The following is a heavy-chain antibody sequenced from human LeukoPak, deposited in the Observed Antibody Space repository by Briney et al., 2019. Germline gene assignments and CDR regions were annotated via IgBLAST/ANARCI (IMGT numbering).Heavy chain of an antibody. V-gene: IGHV3-21*01. Sequence: PGGSLRLSCAASGFTFSSYSMTWVRQAPGKGLEWVSAISGSSTYIYYADSVKGRFTISRDNAKNSVYLQMNSLRAEDTAVYYCASVPGETLKRAIDYWGRGTLVTVSS. CDR2: ISGSSTYI. CDR3: ASVPGETLKRAIDY. D-gene: IGHD3-10*01. J-gene: IGHJ4*02. CDR1: GFTFSSYS.